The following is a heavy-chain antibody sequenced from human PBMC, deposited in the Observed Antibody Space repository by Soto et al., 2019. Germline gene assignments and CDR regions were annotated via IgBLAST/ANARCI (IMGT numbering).Heavy chain of an antibody. Sequence: ASVKVSCKASGYTFTGYYMHWVRQAPGQGLEWMGWINPNSGGTNYAQKFQGRVTMTRDTSISTAYMELSRLRSDDTAVYYCARGIVGPRRYYYGTEVWGNGNTVTVSS. CDR2: INPNSGGT. CDR1: GYTFTGYY. D-gene: IGHD1-26*01. V-gene: IGHV1-2*02. J-gene: IGHJ6*04. CDR3: ARGIVGPRRYYYGTEV.